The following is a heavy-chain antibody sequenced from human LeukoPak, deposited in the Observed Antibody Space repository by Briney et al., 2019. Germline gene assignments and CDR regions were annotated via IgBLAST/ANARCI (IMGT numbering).Heavy chain of an antibody. D-gene: IGHD2-15*01. V-gene: IGHV3-7*01. CDR3: TRDTGCPGGTCYSFYDY. J-gene: IGHJ4*02. CDR1: GFTFSNYW. CDR2: IKQDGTEK. Sequence: GGSLRLSCAASGFTFSNYWMTWVRQAPGKGLEWVANIKQDGTEKYYVDSVKGRFTISRDNAENSLYLQMDSLRAEDTAVYYCTRDTGCPGGTCYSFYDYWGQGTLVTVSS.